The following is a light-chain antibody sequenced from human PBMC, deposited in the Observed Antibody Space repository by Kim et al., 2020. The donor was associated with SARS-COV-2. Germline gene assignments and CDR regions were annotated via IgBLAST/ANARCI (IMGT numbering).Light chain of an antibody. CDR1: RSNIGSNS. CDR2: RNN. V-gene: IGLV1-47*01. CDR3: ATWDDSLSAWM. Sequence: QSVLTQPPSASATPGQGVTISCSGSRSNIGSNSVYWYQQVPGTAPKLLIYRNNQRPSGVPDRLSGSKSGISASLAISGLRSEDETDYYCATWDDSLSAWMFGGGTNLTVL. J-gene: IGLJ3*02.